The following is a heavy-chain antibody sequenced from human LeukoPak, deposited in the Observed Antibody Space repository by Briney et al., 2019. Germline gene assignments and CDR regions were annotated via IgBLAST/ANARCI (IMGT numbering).Heavy chain of an antibody. CDR1: GFTFSSYG. V-gene: IGHV3-23*01. D-gene: IGHD5-18*01. CDR2: FGGGGGPT. J-gene: IGHJ4*02. Sequence: GGSLRLSCVASGFTFSSYGMSWVRQAPGKGLEWVSGFGGGGGPTYYADSVKGRFTISRDNSKNTLYLQMNSLRADDTAVYYCARGPDTVWGPLWGQGTLVTVSS. CDR3: ARGPDTVWGPL.